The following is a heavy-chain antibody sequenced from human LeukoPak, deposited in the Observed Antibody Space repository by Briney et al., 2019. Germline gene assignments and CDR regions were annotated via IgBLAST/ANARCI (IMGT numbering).Heavy chain of an antibody. J-gene: IGHJ4*02. Sequence: GRSLRLSCAASRFTFSSYVMHCVRHAPGKGLEWVAVISYDGSNKYYADSVKGRFTIARDNSKNTLYLQMNSLRAEDTAVYYCAKWMDPAITIFGVVTATPADYWGQGTLVTVSS. CDR1: RFTFSSYV. V-gene: IGHV3-30*18. D-gene: IGHD3-3*01. CDR2: ISYDGSNK. CDR3: AKWMDPAITIFGVVTATPADY.